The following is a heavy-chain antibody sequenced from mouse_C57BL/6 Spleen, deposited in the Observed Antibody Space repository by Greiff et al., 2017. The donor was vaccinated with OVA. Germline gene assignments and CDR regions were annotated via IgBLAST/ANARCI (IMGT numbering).Heavy chain of an antibody. CDR1: GFTFSSYG. CDR2: ISSGGSYT. V-gene: IGHV5-6*01. J-gene: IGHJ2*01. D-gene: IGHD4-1*01. CDR3: ARHWDEASDY. Sequence: EVQGVESGGDLVKPGGSLKLSCAASGFTFSSYGMSWVRQTPDKRLEWVATISSGGSYTYYPDSVKGRFTISRDNAKNTLYLQMSSLKSEDTAMYYCARHWDEASDYWGQGTTLTVSS.